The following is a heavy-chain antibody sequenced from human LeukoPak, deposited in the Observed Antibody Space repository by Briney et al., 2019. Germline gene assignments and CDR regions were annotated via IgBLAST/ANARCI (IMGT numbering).Heavy chain of an antibody. Sequence: SETLSLTCTVSGGSISSSSYYWGWIRQPPGKGLEWIGSTYYSGSTYYNPSLKSRVTISVDTSKNQFSLKLSSVTAADTAVYYCARDGGYSGYDSYWYFDLWGRGTLVTVSS. CDR2: TYYSGST. J-gene: IGHJ2*01. CDR1: GGSISSSSYY. CDR3: ARDGGYSGYDSYWYFDL. D-gene: IGHD5-12*01. V-gene: IGHV4-39*07.